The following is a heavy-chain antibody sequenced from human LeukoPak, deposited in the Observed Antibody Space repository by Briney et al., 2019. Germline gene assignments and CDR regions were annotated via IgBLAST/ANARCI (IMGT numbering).Heavy chain of an antibody. D-gene: IGHD3-16*01. CDR1: GFTVSSNY. CDR2: IYSGGST. V-gene: IGHV3-53*01. J-gene: IGHJ4*02. CDR3: ARILRGIDY. Sequence: GGSLGLSWAASGFTVSSNYMSWVRQAPGKGREWVSVIYSGGSTYYADSVKGRFTISRDKSKNTLYLQMNSLRAEDTAVYYCARILRGIDYWGQGILVTVSS.